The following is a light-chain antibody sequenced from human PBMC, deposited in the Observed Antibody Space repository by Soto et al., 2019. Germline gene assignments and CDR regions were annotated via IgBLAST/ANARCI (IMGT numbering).Light chain of an antibody. CDR2: DAS. Sequence: DIQMTQSPSTLSASLGDRVTITCRASQSIGNWLAWYQQKPGKAPKLLIYDASTLEGGVPSRFSGSGSGTDFSLTISSLQPDDFATYYCQQYNSYPWTFGQGTKVEIK. CDR3: QQYNSYPWT. J-gene: IGKJ1*01. CDR1: QSIGNW. V-gene: IGKV1-5*01.